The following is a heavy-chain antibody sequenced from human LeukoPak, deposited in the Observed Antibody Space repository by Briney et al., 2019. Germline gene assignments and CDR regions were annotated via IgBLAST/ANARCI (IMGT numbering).Heavy chain of an antibody. CDR1: GGSIIDYY. D-gene: IGHD5-24*01. V-gene: IGHV4-4*07. CDR3: ARGTEMTRIAGHYSFDH. CDR2: IHDSGST. Sequence: SETLSLTCTVSGGSIIDYYWTWMRQPAGKGLQWIGRIHDSGSTYSNPSLKSRVTISLDESNNQFSLKLTSVTAADTAVYYCARGTEMTRIAGHYSFDHWGQGTLVSVSS. J-gene: IGHJ4*02.